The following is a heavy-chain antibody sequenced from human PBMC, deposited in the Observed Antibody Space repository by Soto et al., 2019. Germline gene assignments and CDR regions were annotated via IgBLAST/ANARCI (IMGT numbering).Heavy chain of an antibody. J-gene: IGHJ5*02. D-gene: IGHD2-2*01. V-gene: IGHV1-69*13. CDR2: IIPIFGTA. CDR3: ARSDIVLVPAAIQVRFDP. CDR1: GGTFSIYA. Sequence: SVKVSCKASGGTFSIYAISWVLQAPGEGLEWMGGIIPIFGTANYAQKFQGRVTITADESTSTAYMELSSLRSEDTAVYYCARSDIVLVPAAIQVRFDPWGQGTLVTVSS.